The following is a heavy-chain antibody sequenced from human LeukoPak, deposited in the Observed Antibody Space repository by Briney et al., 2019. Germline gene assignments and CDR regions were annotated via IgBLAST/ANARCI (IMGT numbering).Heavy chain of an antibody. CDR3: AREALSLDTAMVLYFDY. CDR2: INPNSGGT. V-gene: IGHV1-2*02. Sequence: ASVKVSCKASGYTFTGYYMHWVRQAPGQGLEWMGWINPNSGGTNYAQKFQGRVTMTRDTSISTAYMELGRLRSDDTAVYYCAREALSLDTAMVLYFDYWGQGTLVTVSS. CDR1: GYTFTGYY. D-gene: IGHD5-18*01. J-gene: IGHJ4*02.